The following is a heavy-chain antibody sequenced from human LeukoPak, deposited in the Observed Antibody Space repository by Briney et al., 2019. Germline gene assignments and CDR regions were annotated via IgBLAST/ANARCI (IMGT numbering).Heavy chain of an antibody. CDR1: GFTFSIFA. Sequence: GGSLRLSCAASGFTFSIFAMNWVRQAPGKGLEWVSSISSSSSYIYYADSVKGRFTISRDNSKNTLYLQMNSLRAEDTAVYYCAKSGRDNYYYYYMDVWGKGTTVTVSS. V-gene: IGHV3-21*01. CDR2: ISSSSSYI. D-gene: IGHD1-26*01. J-gene: IGHJ6*03. CDR3: AKSGRDNYYYYYMDV.